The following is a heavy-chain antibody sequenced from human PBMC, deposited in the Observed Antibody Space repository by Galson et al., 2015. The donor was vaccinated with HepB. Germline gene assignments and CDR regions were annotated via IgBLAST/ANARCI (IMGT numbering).Heavy chain of an antibody. J-gene: IGHJ6*02. V-gene: IGHV3-48*02. CDR2: ISTNTGTI. CDR1: GFTFSNYN. CDR3: ARRAGHCSNTSCRDYYYYAMDV. Sequence: PLRLSCAGFGFTFSNYNLNWVRQSPGKGLEWVSYISTNTGTIYYADSVRGRFTISRDNAKNSLYLQMNSLRDEDTAVYYCARRAGHCSNTSCRDYYYYAMDVWGQGTTVTVS. D-gene: IGHD2-2*01.